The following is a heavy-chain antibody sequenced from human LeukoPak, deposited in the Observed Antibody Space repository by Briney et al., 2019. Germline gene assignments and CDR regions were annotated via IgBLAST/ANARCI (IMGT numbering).Heavy chain of an antibody. V-gene: IGHV1-2*02. J-gene: IGHJ4*02. CDR1: GYTFTDNY. D-gene: IGHD3-22*01. CDR3: ARDQRQQNYYETIGYMDS. Sequence: ASAKVSCRTSGYTFTDNYIHWVRQAPGQGLEWLGSINPNYGGTHFARQFQGRVTMTTDTSISTAYMELSSLTSADSAVYYCARDQRQQNYYETIGYMDSWGQGALVTVSS. CDR2: INPNYGGT.